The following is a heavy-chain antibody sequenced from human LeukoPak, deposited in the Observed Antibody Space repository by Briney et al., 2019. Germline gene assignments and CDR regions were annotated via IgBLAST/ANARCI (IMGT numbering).Heavy chain of an antibody. V-gene: IGHV4-39*01. CDR3: ARHIGGRYYYYYMDV. D-gene: IGHD3-16*02. CDR2: IYYSGST. Sequence: SETLSLTCTVSGGSISSYYWGWIRQPPGKGLEWIGSIYYSGSTYYNPSLKSRVTISVDTSKNQFSLKLSSVTAADTAVYYCARHIGGRYYYYYMDVWGKGTTVTISS. J-gene: IGHJ6*03. CDR1: GGSISSYY.